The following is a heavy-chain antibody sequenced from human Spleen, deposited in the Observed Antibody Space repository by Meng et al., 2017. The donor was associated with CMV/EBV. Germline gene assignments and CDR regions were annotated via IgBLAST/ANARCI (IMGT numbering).Heavy chain of an antibody. V-gene: IGHV4-59*01. CDR3: ATTPRDYALYYFDY. CDR2: VFHTGRT. Sequence: GSLRLSCTVSGDSITTYYWSWVRQPPGKGLEWIGDVFHTGRTKYNPSLKSRVTISVDTSKNQFSLRVRSVTAADTAVYFCATTPRDYALYYFDYWGQGTLVTVSS. J-gene: IGHJ4*02. D-gene: IGHD3-16*01. CDR1: GDSITTYY.